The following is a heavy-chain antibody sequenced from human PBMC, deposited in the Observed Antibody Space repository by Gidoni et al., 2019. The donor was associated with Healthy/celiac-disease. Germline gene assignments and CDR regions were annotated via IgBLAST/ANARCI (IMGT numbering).Heavy chain of an antibody. CDR2: IIPIFGTA. CDR3: ARDHRGTTVVHDAFDI. D-gene: IGHD4-17*01. J-gene: IGHJ3*02. Sequence: EVKKPESSVKVSCKASGGTFSSYAIRWVRQAPGQGLEWMGGIIPIFGTANYAQKFQGRVTITADESTSTAYMELSSLRSEDTAVYYCARDHRGTTVVHDAFDIWGQGTMVTVSS. CDR1: GGTFSSYA. V-gene: IGHV1-69*01.